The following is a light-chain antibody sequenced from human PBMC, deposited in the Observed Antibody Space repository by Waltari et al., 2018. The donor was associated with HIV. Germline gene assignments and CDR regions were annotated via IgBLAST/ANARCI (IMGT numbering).Light chain of an antibody. CDR2: DNN. CDR1: NSNIGNNY. CDR3: GTWDSSLSAVV. V-gene: IGLV1-51*01. Sequence: QSVLTQPPSVSAAPGQKVTISCSGRNSNIGNNYVSWYQQIPGTAPKLLIYDNNKRPSGIPDRFSGSKSDTSATLGITGIQTGDEADYRCGTWDSSLSAVVFGGGTKLTVL. J-gene: IGLJ3*02.